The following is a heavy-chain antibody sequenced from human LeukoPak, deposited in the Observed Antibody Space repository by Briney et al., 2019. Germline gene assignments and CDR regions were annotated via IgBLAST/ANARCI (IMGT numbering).Heavy chain of an antibody. CDR1: GFTFSTKW. D-gene: IGHD3/OR15-3a*01. J-gene: IGHJ4*02. V-gene: IGHV3-21*01. CDR2: ISGSGGST. Sequence: GGSLRLSCAAPGFTFSTKWMTWVRQAPGKGLEWVSAISGSGGSTYYADSVKGRFTISRDNAKNSLYLQMNSLRAEDTAVYYCARVGLDWGSIDYWGQGTLVTVSS. CDR3: ARVGLDWGSIDY.